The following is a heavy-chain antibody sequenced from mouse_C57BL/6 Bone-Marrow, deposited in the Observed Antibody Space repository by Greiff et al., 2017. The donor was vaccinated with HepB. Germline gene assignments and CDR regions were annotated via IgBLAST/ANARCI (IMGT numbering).Heavy chain of an antibody. V-gene: IGHV5-12*01. CDR1: GFTFSDYY. CDR2: ISNGGGST. CDR3: ARLGDGNFDY. D-gene: IGHD2-1*01. J-gene: IGHJ2*01. Sequence: EVKVEESGGGLVQPGGSLKLSCAASGFTFSDYYMYWVRQTPEKRLEWVAYISNGGGSTYYPDTVKGRFTISRDKAKNTLYLQMSRLKSEDTAMYYCARLGDGNFDYWGQGTTLTVSS.